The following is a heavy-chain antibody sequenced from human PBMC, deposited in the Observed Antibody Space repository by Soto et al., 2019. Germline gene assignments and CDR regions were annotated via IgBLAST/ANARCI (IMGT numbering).Heavy chain of an antibody. CDR1: GDSMSGFY. CDR3: ARCRRNYFDD. CDR2: INYVGRTS. V-gene: IGHV4-59*01. Sequence: PSETLSLTCTVSGDSMSGFYWSWIRQTPGKGLEWIGYINYVGRTSYYSPSLQSRVTISLDSSKNQFSLILSSVTAEDTAVYFCARCRRNYFDDWGQASHVTVS. J-gene: IGHJ4*02.